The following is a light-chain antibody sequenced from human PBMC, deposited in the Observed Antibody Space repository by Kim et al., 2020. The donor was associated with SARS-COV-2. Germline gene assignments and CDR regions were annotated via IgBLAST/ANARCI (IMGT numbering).Light chain of an antibody. CDR2: DVT. CDR3: SSFAYMSVV. J-gene: IGLJ3*02. CDR1: RSDVGGYNH. Sequence: PGQSVTISCTGTRSDVGGYNHVSWYQQHPGKVPKLLIYDVTKRPSGVPDRFSGSKSGNTASLTISGLQADDEADYYCSSFAYMSVVFGGGTQVTVL. V-gene: IGLV2-11*03.